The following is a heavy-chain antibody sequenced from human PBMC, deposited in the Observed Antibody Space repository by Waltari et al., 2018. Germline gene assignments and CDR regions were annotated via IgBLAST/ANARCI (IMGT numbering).Heavy chain of an antibody. CDR1: GYTFTSYG. D-gene: IGHD2-15*01. CDR3: AKQSGGGNLVDY. Sequence: QVQLVQSGSELKKPGASVKVSCKASGYTFTSYGMNWVRQAPGQGPEWMGWINPNSWNPTYATGFTGRFVCSLDTSVSTAYLQISGLKAEDTAVYYCAKQSGGGNLVDYWGQGTLVTVSS. J-gene: IGHJ4*02. V-gene: IGHV7-4-1*02. CDR2: INPNSWNP.